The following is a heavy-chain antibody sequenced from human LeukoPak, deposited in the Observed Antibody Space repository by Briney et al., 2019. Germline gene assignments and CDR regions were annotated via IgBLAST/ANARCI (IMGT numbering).Heavy chain of an antibody. J-gene: IGHJ6*03. V-gene: IGHV3-7*01. Sequence: GGSLRLSCAVSGFTFSSYWMSWVRQAPGKGLEWVANINQDGSEKNYVDSVKGRFTISRDNAKNSLYLQMNSLRAEDTAVYYCAKGGSSWTPYYYYYMDVWGKGTTVTISS. CDR1: GFTFSSYW. CDR3: AKGGSSWTPYYYYYMDV. CDR2: INQDGSEK. D-gene: IGHD1-1*01.